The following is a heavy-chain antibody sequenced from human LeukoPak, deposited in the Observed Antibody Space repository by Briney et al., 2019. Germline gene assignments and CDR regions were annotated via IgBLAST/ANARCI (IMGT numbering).Heavy chain of an antibody. CDR1: GFTFSNYN. CDR2: ISTSGRAI. CDR3: ARVPLYDRSGYYFDY. Sequence: GGSLRLSWAASGFTFSNYNINWVRQAPGKGLEWVSYISTSGRAIFYADSVKGRSTISRDNAKNSLFLQMNSLRDEDTAVYYCARVPLYDRSGYYFDYWGLGTLVTVSS. D-gene: IGHD3-22*01. J-gene: IGHJ4*02. V-gene: IGHV3-48*02.